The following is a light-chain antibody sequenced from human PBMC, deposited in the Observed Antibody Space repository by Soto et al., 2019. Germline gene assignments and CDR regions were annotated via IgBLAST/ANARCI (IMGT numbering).Light chain of an antibody. Sequence: EIVLTQSPATLSLSPGERATLSCRASQSVSSYLAWYQQKPGQAPRLLIYDASNRATGIPARFSGSGSGTVFPLTISSLEPEDFEIYYCQQRSNWPTFGPGTKVDIK. V-gene: IGKV3-11*01. CDR1: QSVSSY. CDR3: QQRSNWPT. J-gene: IGKJ3*01. CDR2: DAS.